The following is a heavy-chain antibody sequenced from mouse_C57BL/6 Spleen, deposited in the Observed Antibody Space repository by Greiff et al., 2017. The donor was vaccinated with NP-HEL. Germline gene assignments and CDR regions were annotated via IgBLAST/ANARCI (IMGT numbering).Heavy chain of an antibody. V-gene: IGHV1-22*01. CDR2: INPNNGGT. Sequence: LQQSGPELVKPGASVKMSCKASGYTFTDYNMHWVKQSHGKSLEWIGYINPNNGGTSYNQKFKGKATLTVNKSSSTAYMELRSLTSEDSAVYYCARLGGYDYSMDYWGQGTSVTVSS. D-gene: IGHD3-1*01. CDR3: ARLGGYDYSMDY. CDR1: GYTFTDYN. J-gene: IGHJ4*01.